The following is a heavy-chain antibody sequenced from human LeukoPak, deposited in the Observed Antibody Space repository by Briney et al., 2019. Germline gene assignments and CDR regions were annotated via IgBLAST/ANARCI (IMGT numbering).Heavy chain of an antibody. D-gene: IGHD2-2*01. V-gene: IGHV3-48*01. CDR3: ARGVYCSSTSCPYYFDY. CDR1: GFTFSTYT. Sequence: GGSLRLSCAASGFTFSTYTMNWVRQAPGKGLEWVSYISGSSGIIDYADSVRGRFTISRDNAKNSLYLQMNSLRAEDTAVYYCARGVYCSSTSCPYYFDYWGQGTLVTVSS. J-gene: IGHJ4*02. CDR2: ISGSSGII.